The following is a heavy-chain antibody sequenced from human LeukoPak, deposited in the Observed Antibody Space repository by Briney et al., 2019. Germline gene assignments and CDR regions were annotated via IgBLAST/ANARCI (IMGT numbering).Heavy chain of an antibody. D-gene: IGHD4-11*01. J-gene: IGHJ4*02. Sequence: GGSLRLSCAASGFTFSDHYMDWVRQAPGKGLEWVGRTRNKANSYTTEYAASVKGRFTISRDDSKNSLYLQMNSLKTEDTAVYYCVSYSNYDVLDYWGQGTLVTVSS. V-gene: IGHV3-72*01. CDR3: VSYSNYDVLDY. CDR2: TRNKANSYTT. CDR1: GFTFSDHY.